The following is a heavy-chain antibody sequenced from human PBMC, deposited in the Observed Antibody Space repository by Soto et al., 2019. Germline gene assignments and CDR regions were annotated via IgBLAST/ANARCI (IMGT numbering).Heavy chain of an antibody. Sequence: PGGSLRLSCAASGFTFSSYWMSWVRQAPGKGLEWVAVISGSEDNIHYADSVKGRFTISRDNSMNTLYLQMNSLRADGTAIYYCAKDLHWFAMDVWGQGTTVTVSS. D-gene: IGHD3-10*01. V-gene: IGHV3-23*01. J-gene: IGHJ6*02. CDR2: ISGSEDNI. CDR1: GFTFSSYW. CDR3: AKDLHWFAMDV.